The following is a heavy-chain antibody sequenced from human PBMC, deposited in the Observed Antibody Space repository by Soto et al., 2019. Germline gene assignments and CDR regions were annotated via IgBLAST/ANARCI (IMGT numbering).Heavy chain of an antibody. V-gene: IGHV4-30-4*01. CDR1: GDSIGSGNKY. Sequence: QVQLRESGPGLVMPSQTLSLTCTVSGDSIGSGNKYWSWIRQAPGKGVDWIGYIFSSGTTYYNPPLKSRPTMSLDTSQNQFSLQLNSVTAADTAVYFCARVPSPVDFYYAIDVWGQGTTVTVSS. CDR2: IFSSGTT. CDR3: ARVPSPVDFYYAIDV. D-gene: IGHD2-21*01. J-gene: IGHJ6*02.